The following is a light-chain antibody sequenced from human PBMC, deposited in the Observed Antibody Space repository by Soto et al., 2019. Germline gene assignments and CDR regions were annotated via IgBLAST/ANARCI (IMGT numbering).Light chain of an antibody. CDR3: QQALSFPLT. CDR2: GTS. V-gene: IGKV1-12*01. J-gene: IGKJ4*01. CDR1: QGIRSW. Sequence: IQMTQSPSSVSASVGDTVTITCRASQGIRSWLAWYQQKPGTAPKILIYGTSTLRSGVPSRFSGSGSGTHFTLTINDLQPEDFATYFCQQALSFPLTFGGGTKVDIK.